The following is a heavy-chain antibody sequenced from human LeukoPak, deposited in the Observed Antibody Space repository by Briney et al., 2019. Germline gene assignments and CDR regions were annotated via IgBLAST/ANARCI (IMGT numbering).Heavy chain of an antibody. CDR3: AKEITIFGVVIAADFDY. J-gene: IGHJ4*02. CDR2: ISGSGGST. CDR1: GFTFSSYA. D-gene: IGHD3-3*01. V-gene: IGHV3-23*01. Sequence: PGGSLRLSCAASGFTFSSYAMSWVRQAPGKGLEWVSAISGSGGSTYYADSVKGRFTISRDNSKNTLYLQMNSLRAEDTAVYYCAKEITIFGVVIAADFDYWGQGILVTVSS.